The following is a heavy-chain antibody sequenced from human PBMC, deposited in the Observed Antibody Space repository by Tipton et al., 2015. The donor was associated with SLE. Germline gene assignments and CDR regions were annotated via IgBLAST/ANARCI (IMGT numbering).Heavy chain of an antibody. D-gene: IGHD4-11*01. CDR1: GFTFSGSA. Sequence: SLRLSCAASGFTFSGSAMHWVRQASGKGLEWVGRIRSKANSYATAYAASVKGRFTISRDDSKNTAYLQMNSLKTEDTAVYYCTRSLRPTRYYYYGMDVWGQGTTVTVSS. J-gene: IGHJ6*02. CDR2: IRSKANSYAT. CDR3: TRSLRPTRYYYYGMDV. V-gene: IGHV3-73*01.